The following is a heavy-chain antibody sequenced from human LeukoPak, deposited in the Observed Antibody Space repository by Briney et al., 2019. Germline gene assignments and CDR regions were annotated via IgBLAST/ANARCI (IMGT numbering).Heavy chain of an antibody. V-gene: IGHV1-2*02. CDR3: ARNREGLWSGYYNFDY. CDR2: INPNSGGT. J-gene: IGHJ4*02. Sequence: GASVKVSYKASGYTFTGYYMHWVRQAPGQALEWTGWINPNSGGTNYAQKFQGRVTMTRDTSISTAYMELSRLRSDDTAVYYCARNREGLWSGYYNFDYWGQGTLVTVSS. CDR1: GYTFTGYY. D-gene: IGHD3-3*01.